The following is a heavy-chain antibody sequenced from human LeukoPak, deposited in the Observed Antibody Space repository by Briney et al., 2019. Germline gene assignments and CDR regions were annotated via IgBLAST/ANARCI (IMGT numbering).Heavy chain of an antibody. V-gene: IGHV3-23*01. Sequence: GGSLRLSCVASGFPFSNYAMSWVRQAPGKGLEWVSAISGSGAGTYYADSVKGRFTISRDNSKNTLSLQMNSLRAEDTAVYYCARRGLAAAGMNDFDMWGQGTMVTVSS. CDR1: GFPFSNYA. CDR3: ARRGLAAAGMNDFDM. J-gene: IGHJ3*02. D-gene: IGHD6-13*01. CDR2: ISGSGAGT.